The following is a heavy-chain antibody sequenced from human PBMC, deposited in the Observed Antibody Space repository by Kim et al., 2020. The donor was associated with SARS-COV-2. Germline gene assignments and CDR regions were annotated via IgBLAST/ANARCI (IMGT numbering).Heavy chain of an antibody. CDR3: ARETGCSGGSCYSFDY. V-gene: IGHV4-30-4*01. J-gene: IGHJ4*02. CDR1: GGSISSGDYY. D-gene: IGHD2-15*01. CDR2: IYYSGST. Sequence: SETLSLTCTVSGGSISSGDYYWSWIRQPPGKGLEWIGYIYYSGSTYYNPSLKSRVTISVDTSKNQFSLKLSSVTAADTAVYYCARETGCSGGSCYSFDYWGQGTLVTVSS.